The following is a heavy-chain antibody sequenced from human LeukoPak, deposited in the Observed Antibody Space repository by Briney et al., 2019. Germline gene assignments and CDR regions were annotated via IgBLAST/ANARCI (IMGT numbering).Heavy chain of an antibody. CDR2: IYYSGST. CDR3: ARSGSSWEFDL. CDR1: GGSISSYY. D-gene: IGHD6-13*01. J-gene: IGHJ4*02. V-gene: IGHV4-59*12. Sequence: SETLSLTCTVSGGSISSYYWSWIRQPPGKGLEWIGYIYYSGSTNYNPSLKSRVTISVDTSKNQFSLNLTSITAADTAVYYCARSGSSWEFDLWGQGTLVTVSS.